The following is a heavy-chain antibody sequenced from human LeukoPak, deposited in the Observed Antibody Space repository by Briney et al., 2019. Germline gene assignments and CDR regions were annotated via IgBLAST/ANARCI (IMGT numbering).Heavy chain of an antibody. D-gene: IGHD3-16*01. CDR2: ISGSGGST. CDR3: AKDLTPSYNWFDP. V-gene: IGHV3-23*01. J-gene: IGHJ5*02. CDR1: GFTFSSYA. Sequence: GGSLRLSCAASGFTFSSYAMSWVRQAPGNGLEWVSAISGSGGSTYYADSVKGRFISSRDNSKNTLYLQMNSLRAEDTAVYYCAKDLTPSYNWFDPWGQGTLVTVSS.